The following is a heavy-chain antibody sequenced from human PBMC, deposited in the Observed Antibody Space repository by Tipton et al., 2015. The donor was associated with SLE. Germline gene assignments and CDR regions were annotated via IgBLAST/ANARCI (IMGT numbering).Heavy chain of an antibody. V-gene: IGHV4-39*07. J-gene: IGHJ3*02. D-gene: IGHD3-3*01. CDR2: IYYTGNT. Sequence: TLSLTCTVSGGPISSSSYYWGWIRQPPGKGLEWIGNIYYTGNTFYNPSLRSRVTISLDTSKNQFSLKLSSVTAADTAVYYCARDEYYDFWSGSGAFDIWGQGTMVTVSS. CDR3: ARDEYYDFWSGSGAFDI. CDR1: GGPISSSSYY.